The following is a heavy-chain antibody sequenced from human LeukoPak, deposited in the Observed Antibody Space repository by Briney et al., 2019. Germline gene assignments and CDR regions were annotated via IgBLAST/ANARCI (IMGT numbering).Heavy chain of an antibody. Sequence: GASVKVSCKASGYTFTGYYMHWVRQAPGQGLEWMGWINPNSGGTNYAQKFQGRVTMTRDTSISTAYMELSRLRSDDTAVYYCAGFLGSPHASSVYWGQGTLVTVSS. V-gene: IGHV1-2*02. CDR2: INPNSGGT. J-gene: IGHJ4*02. CDR1: GYTFTGYY. CDR3: AGFLGSPHASSVY. D-gene: IGHD1-26*01.